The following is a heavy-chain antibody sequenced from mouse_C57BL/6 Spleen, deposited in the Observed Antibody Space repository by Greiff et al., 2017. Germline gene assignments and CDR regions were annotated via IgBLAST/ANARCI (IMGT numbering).Heavy chain of an antibody. Sequence: EVKLQESGGGLVKPGGSLKLSCAASGFTFSDYGMHWVRQAPEKGLEWVAYISSGSSTIYYADTVKGRFTISRDNAKNTLFLQMTSLRSEDTAMYYCAAYDPFAYWGQGTLVTVSA. CDR2: ISSGSSTI. D-gene: IGHD6-5*01. CDR3: AAYDPFAY. J-gene: IGHJ3*01. CDR1: GFTFSDYG. V-gene: IGHV5-17*01.